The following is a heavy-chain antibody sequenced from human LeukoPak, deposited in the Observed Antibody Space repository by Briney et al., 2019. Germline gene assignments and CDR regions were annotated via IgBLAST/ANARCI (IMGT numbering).Heavy chain of an antibody. Sequence: GGSLRLSCAASEFTFSNYAMSWVRQAPGKGLEWVSAISGSGDITYYADSVKGRFTISRDNSKNTLYLQLNSLRAEDTAAYYCAKQTVVRTAYYGYWGQGTLVTVSS. J-gene: IGHJ4*02. CDR2: ISGSGDIT. CDR3: AKQTVVRTAYYGY. CDR1: EFTFSNYA. D-gene: IGHD2-15*01. V-gene: IGHV3-23*01.